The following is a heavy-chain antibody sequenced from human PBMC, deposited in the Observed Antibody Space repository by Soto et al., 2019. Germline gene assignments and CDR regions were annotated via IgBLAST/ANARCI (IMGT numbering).Heavy chain of an antibody. D-gene: IGHD3-3*01. Sequence: VQLQQWGAGLLKPSETLALTCAVYSGSLSGFSWSWIRQTPGQGLERVGGIKDNGQPNYNQSLKSRVTISIAMSDNRFSLKLTSLTAADTGVYYCARAKGGRIFPQRSTNWFDTWGQGTQVTVSS. V-gene: IGHV4-34*02. CDR2: IKDNGQP. CDR3: ARAKGGRIFPQRSTNWFDT. J-gene: IGHJ5*02. CDR1: SGSLSGFS.